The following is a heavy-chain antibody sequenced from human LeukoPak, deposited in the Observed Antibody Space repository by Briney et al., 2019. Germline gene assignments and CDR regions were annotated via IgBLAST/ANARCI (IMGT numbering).Heavy chain of an antibody. V-gene: IGHV5-51*01. J-gene: IGHJ4*02. Sequence: GESLKISCKGSGYSFTNYWIGWVRQMPGKGLEWMGIICPGDSDTRYSPSFQGLVTISADKSISTAYLQWSSLKASDTAMYYCARVYDSSGYYRFLGYWGQGTLVTVSS. CDR1: GYSFTNYW. D-gene: IGHD3-22*01. CDR2: ICPGDSDT. CDR3: ARVYDSSGYYRFLGY.